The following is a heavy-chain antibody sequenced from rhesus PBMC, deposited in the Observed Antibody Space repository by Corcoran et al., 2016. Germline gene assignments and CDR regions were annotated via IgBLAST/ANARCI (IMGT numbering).Heavy chain of an antibody. Sequence: QVQLQESGPGQVKPSETLSLTCAVSGGSISSNYWSWIRQPPGKGLEGFGRIYGRGGTPDHHPTLKSRVTISPDTSKNQFSLKLTSVTAADTAVYYCAREGLDSSGWSSRDFDYWGQGVLVTVSS. J-gene: IGHJ4*01. CDR3: AREGLDSSGWSSRDFDY. CDR1: GGSISSNY. V-gene: IGHV4-160*01. CDR2: IYGRGGTP. D-gene: IGHD6S26*01.